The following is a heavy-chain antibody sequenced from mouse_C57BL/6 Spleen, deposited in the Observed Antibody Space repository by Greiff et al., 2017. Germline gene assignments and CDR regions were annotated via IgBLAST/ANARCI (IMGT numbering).Heavy chain of an antibody. Sequence: VQLQQPGAELVKPGASVKLSCKASGYTFTSSWMHWVKQRPGQGLEWIGMIHPNSGSTNYNEKFKSKATLTVDKSSSTAYMQLSSLTSEDSAVYYCARDGYYDAVDYWGQGTSVTVSS. CDR3: ARDGYYDAVDY. CDR1: GYTFTSSW. V-gene: IGHV1-64*01. J-gene: IGHJ4*01. D-gene: IGHD2-3*01. CDR2: IHPNSGST.